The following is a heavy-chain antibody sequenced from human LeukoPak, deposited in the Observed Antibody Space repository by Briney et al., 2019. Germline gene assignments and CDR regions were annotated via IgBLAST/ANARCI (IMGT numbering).Heavy chain of an antibody. CDR1: GGSISSSSDY. CDR3: ARRRGDV. V-gene: IGHV4-39*01. J-gene: IGHJ6*04. Sequence: SETLSLTCTVSGGSISSSSDYWAWIRQPPGKGLEWIGITYYSGSTYYNPSLKSRVTISVGTSKNQFSLKLSSVTAADTAVYYCARRRGDVWGKGTTVTVSS. CDR2: TYYSGST.